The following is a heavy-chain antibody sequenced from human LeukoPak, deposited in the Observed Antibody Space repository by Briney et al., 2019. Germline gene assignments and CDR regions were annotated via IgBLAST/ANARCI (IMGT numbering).Heavy chain of an antibody. D-gene: IGHD5-12*01. CDR2: IYYTGST. Sequence: SETLSLTCTVSGGSISSSSYYWGWIRQPPGKGLEWIGSIYYTGSTYYNPSLKSRVTISIDTSKNQFSLKLSSVTAADTAVYYCARLSGYGLHYYYYMGVWGSGTTVTVSS. CDR1: GGSISSSSYY. V-gene: IGHV4-39*07. J-gene: IGHJ6*03. CDR3: ARLSGYGLHYYYYMGV.